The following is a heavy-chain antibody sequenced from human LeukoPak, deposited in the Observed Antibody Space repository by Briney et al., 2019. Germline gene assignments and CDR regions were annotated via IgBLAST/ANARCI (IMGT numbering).Heavy chain of an antibody. CDR3: ARGRAYSIPFDY. Sequence: SETLSLTCTVSGDSFSTYYWSWIRQPAGKGLEWIGRIYTSGSTNYNPSLKSRVTMSVDTSKNQFSLKLSSVTAADTAVYYCARGRAYSIPFDYWGQETLVTVSS. D-gene: IGHD2-15*01. V-gene: IGHV4-4*07. CDR2: IYTSGST. CDR1: GDSFSTYY. J-gene: IGHJ4*02.